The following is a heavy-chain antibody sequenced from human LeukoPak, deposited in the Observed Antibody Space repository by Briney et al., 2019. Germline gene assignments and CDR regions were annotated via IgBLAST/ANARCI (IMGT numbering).Heavy chain of an antibody. CDR2: ISGSGGST. J-gene: IGHJ4*02. V-gene: IGHV3-23*01. CDR1: GFTFSSYA. D-gene: IGHD5-18*01. Sequence: PGGSLRLSCAASGFTFSSYAMSWVRQAPGKGLEWVSAISGSGGSTYYADSVKGRFTISRDNSKNTLYLQMNSLRAEDTAVYYCARGGNGFSYGYLDYWGQGTLVTVSS. CDR3: ARGGNGFSYGYLDY.